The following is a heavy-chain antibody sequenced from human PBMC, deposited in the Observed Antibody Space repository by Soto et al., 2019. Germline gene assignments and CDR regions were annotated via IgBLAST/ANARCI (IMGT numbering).Heavy chain of an antibody. J-gene: IGHJ6*02. V-gene: IGHV4-38-2*01. CDR2: IYHAGSV. CDR3: ARTFDYYGMDV. CDR1: GYSIGSGYY. Sequence: SETLSLTCAVSGYSIGSGYYWAWIRQSPGKGLEWIGSIYHAGSVYYNPSLNGRVALSMDTSKNHFSLKLTSVTAADTAVYYCARTFDYYGMDVWGQGTTVTVS.